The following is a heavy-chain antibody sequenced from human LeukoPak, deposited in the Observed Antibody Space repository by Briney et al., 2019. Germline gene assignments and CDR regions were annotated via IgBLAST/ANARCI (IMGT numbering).Heavy chain of an antibody. V-gene: IGHV5-51*01. D-gene: IGHD1-26*01. CDR1: GYSFTSYW. CDR2: IYPGDSDT. Sequence: GESLKISCKGSGYSFTSYWIGWVRQMPGKGLEWMGIIYPGDSDTRYSPSFQGQVTISADKSISTAYLQWSSLKASDTAMYYCARRTASGSYGYYYYYMDVWGKGTTVTVSS. CDR3: ARRTASGSYGYYYYYMDV. J-gene: IGHJ6*03.